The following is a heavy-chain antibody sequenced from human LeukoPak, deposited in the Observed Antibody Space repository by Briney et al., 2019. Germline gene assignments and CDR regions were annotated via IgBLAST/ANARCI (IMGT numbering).Heavy chain of an antibody. Sequence: PGGSLRLSCAASGFTSSSYAMSWVRQAPGKGLEWVSVVGVSGGITYYADSVKGRFTISRDNSKNTLYLQMNSLRAGDTAVYYCARGSGWYLVYWGQGTLVTVSS. CDR3: ARGSGWYLVY. CDR2: VGVSGGIT. CDR1: GFTSSSYA. J-gene: IGHJ4*02. D-gene: IGHD6-19*01. V-gene: IGHV3-23*01.